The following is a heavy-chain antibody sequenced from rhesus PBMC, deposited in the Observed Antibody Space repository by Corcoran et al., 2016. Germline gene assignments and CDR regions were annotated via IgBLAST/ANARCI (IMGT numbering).Heavy chain of an antibody. CDR2: LSNGGGST. CDR1: GFTFSSYG. V-gene: IGHV3S5*01. D-gene: IGHD6-31*01. Sequence: EVQLVESGVGLVQPGGSLRLSCSASGFTFSSYGMSWVRQAPVKGLEWVSDLSNGGGSTYYADSVKGRFTISRDNSKNTLSLQMNSLRAEDTAVYYCAKAGAAAASFDYWGQGVLVTVSS. J-gene: IGHJ4*01. CDR3: AKAGAAAASFDY.